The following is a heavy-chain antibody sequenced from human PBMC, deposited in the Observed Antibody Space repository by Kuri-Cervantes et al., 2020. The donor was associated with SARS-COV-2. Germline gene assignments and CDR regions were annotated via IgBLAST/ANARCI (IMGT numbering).Heavy chain of an antibody. CDR1: GFTFSDYY. Sequence: LSLTCAASGFTFSDYYMSWIRQAPGKGLEWVSYISSSGSTIYYAGSVKGRFTISRDNAKNSLYLQMNSLRAEDTAVYYCARDLFPVPAATGGLKHWFDPWGQGTLVTVSS. D-gene: IGHD2-2*01. CDR2: ISSSGSTI. V-gene: IGHV3-11*01. J-gene: IGHJ5*02. CDR3: ARDLFPVPAATGGLKHWFDP.